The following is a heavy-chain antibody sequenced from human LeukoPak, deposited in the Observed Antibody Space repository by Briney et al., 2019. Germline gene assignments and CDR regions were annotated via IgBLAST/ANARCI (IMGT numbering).Heavy chain of an antibody. J-gene: IGHJ5*02. Sequence: GGSLRLSCAASGFTFSSYSMNWVRQAPGKGLEWVSYISSSSSTIYYADSVKGRFTISRDNAKNSLYLQMNSLRAEDTAVYYCARASLGIAARPWWFDPWGQGTLVTVSS. CDR3: ARASLGIAARPWWFDP. CDR1: GFTFSSYS. V-gene: IGHV3-48*01. CDR2: ISSSSSTI. D-gene: IGHD6-6*01.